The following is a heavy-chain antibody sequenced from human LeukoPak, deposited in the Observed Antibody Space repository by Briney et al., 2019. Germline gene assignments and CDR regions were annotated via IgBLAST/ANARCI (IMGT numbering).Heavy chain of an antibody. V-gene: IGHV3-23*01. D-gene: IGHD5-12*01. CDR1: GFTFSNYV. CDR3: AKEGVAFPNWFDP. CDR2: ISASGGTT. Sequence: GGSLRLSCVASGFTFSNYVMSWVRQAPGKGLEWVSAISASGGTTYSADSVKGRFTIARDNSKNTLYLQMNSLRAEDTAVYYCAKEGVAFPNWFDPWGQGTLVTVSS. J-gene: IGHJ5*02.